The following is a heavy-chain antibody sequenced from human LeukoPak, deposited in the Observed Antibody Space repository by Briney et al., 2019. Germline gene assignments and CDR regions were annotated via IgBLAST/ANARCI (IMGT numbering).Heavy chain of an antibody. CDR1: GGSISSSSYY. CDR3: AGGYNWNYLTFDY. Sequence: SETLSLTCTVSGGSISSSSYYWGWIRQPPGKGLEWIGEINHSGSTNYNPSLKSRVTISVDTSKNQFSLKLSSVTAADTAVYYCAGGYNWNYLTFDYWGQGTLVTVSS. D-gene: IGHD1-7*01. J-gene: IGHJ4*02. V-gene: IGHV4-39*07. CDR2: INHSGST.